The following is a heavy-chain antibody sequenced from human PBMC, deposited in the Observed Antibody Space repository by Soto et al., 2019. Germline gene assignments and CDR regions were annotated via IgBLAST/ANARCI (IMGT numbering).Heavy chain of an antibody. V-gene: IGHV1-69*01. CDR2: IXPIFGXA. D-gene: IGHD3-16*02. CDR3: ARAQGYTRSYYYGMDV. Sequence: SVKVSCKASGVTFSSYAISWVRQAPGQGLEWMGGIXPIFGXANYAQKFQGXXTITADEXXSTDYMELSSLRSEDTAVYYCARAQGYTRSYYYGMDVWGQGNTVTVS. J-gene: IGHJ6*02. CDR1: GVTFSSYA.